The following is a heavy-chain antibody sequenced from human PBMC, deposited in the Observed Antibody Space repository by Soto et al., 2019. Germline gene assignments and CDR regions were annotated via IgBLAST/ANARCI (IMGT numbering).Heavy chain of an antibody. Sequence: QVQLVQSGAEVKKPGASVKVSCKASGYTFTSYAMHWVRQAPGQRLEWMGWINAVNGNTKYSQKFQGRVPMTRDTSSRKDYMELSSLRTEDTAVYYCARDSSSLEFRFDCWGQGNLVTVSS. CDR3: ARDSSSLEFRFDC. V-gene: IGHV1-3*01. CDR1: GYTFTSYA. D-gene: IGHD6-13*01. CDR2: INAVNGNT. J-gene: IGHJ4*02.